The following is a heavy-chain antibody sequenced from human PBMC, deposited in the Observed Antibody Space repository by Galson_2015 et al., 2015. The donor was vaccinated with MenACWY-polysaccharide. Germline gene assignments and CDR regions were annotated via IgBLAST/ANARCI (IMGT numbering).Heavy chain of an antibody. CDR3: ARGSVGYYGMDV. CDR2: ISSDSAYI. V-gene: IGHV3-21*01. CDR1: GFTFSDYP. Sequence: SLRPSCAASGFTFSDYPMNWVRQAPGKGLEWVSSISSDSAYIWYADSMKGRFTISRDNAKNSLYLQMNSLKAEDTAVYYCARGSVGYYGMDVWGQGTTVTVSS. J-gene: IGHJ6*02. D-gene: IGHD1-26*01.